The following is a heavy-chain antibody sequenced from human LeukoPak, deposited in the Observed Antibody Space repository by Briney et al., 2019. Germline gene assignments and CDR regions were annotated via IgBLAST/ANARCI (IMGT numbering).Heavy chain of an antibody. Sequence: PGGSLRLSCAVSGFMFSQHTMSWVRQAPGKRLEWVSSISGSGGATRYADSVLGRFTISRDNAKNTLYLQMNSLRAEDTAVYYCAKEVRAAAAYYYYYYMDVWGKGTTVTVSS. CDR1: GFMFSQHT. V-gene: IGHV3-23*01. D-gene: IGHD6-13*01. CDR2: ISGSGGAT. CDR3: AKEVRAAAAYYYYYYMDV. J-gene: IGHJ6*03.